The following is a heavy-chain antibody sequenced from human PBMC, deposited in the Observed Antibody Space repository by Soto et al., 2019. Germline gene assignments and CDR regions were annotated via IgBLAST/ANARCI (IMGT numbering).Heavy chain of an antibody. CDR2: IKEDGSEK. D-gene: IGHD4-4*01. J-gene: IGHJ4*02. CDR1: GFTFSNYW. V-gene: IGHV3-7*01. CDR3: TRGHPSIYNY. Sequence: EVQLVESGGGLVQPGGSLRLSCAASGFTFSNYWMSWVRQAPGKGLEWVANIKEDGSEKYYVDSVKGRFAISRDNAKNSLYLQMSRLRPEDTAVYYCTRGHPSIYNYWGQGTLVTVSS.